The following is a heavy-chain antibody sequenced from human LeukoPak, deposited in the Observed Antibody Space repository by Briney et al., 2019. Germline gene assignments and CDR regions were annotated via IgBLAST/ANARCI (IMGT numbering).Heavy chain of an antibody. CDR3: ARGGRITIFGVVITRTRSFDY. V-gene: IGHV4-34*01. D-gene: IGHD3-3*01. CDR2: INHRGST. J-gene: IGHJ4*02. CDR1: GFTFTDYV. Sequence: LRLSCAASGFTFTDYVFHCVRHPPRERLEWILEINHRGSTNYNPSLKSRVTISVDTSKKPFTLKLSSVTAADTAVYYCARGGRITIFGVVITRTRSFDYWGQGTLVTVSS.